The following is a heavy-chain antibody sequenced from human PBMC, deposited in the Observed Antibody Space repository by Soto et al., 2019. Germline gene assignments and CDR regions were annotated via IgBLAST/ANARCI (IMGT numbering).Heavy chain of an antibody. V-gene: IGHV1-69*02. CDR2: IIPILGIA. Sequence: ASVKVSCKASGGTFSSYTISWVRQAPGQGLEWMGRIIPILGIANYAQKFQGRVTITADKSTSTAYMELSSLRSEDTAVYYCARALTLQSGYDEYYYYMDVWGKGTTVTVSS. CDR1: GGTFSSYT. CDR3: ARALTLQSGYDEYYYYMDV. D-gene: IGHD5-12*01. J-gene: IGHJ6*03.